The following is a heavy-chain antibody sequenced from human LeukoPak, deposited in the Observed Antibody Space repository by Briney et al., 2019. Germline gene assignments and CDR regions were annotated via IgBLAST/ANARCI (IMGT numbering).Heavy chain of an antibody. CDR3: LCFGLGAHGAGTY. Sequence: GSSAKVSCKASGGTFSSYAISWVRQAPGQGLEWMGGIIPIFGTANYAQKFQGRVTITTDESTSTAYMELSSLRSEDTAVYYCLCFGLGAHGAGTYWGQGTMVTVSS. J-gene: IGHJ4*02. D-gene: IGHD6-13*01. V-gene: IGHV1-69*05. CDR2: IIPIFGTA. CDR1: GGTFSSYA.